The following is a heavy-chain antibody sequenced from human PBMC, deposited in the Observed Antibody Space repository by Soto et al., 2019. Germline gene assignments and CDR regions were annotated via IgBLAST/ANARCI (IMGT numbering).Heavy chain of an antibody. V-gene: IGHV4-31*03. J-gene: IGHJ5*02. D-gene: IGHD6-13*01. CDR3: ARPVAAALSGAITWFAP. CDR1: GGSISSGGYY. Sequence: SETLSLTCTVSGGSISSGGYYWSWIRQHPGKGLEWIGYIYYSGSTYYNPSLKSRVTISVDTSKNQFSLKLSSVTAADTAVYYCARPVAAALSGAITWFAPWGQGTLVTVSS. CDR2: IYYSGST.